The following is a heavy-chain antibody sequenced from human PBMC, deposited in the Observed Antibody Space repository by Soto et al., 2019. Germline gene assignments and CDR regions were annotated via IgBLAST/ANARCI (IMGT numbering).Heavy chain of an antibody. J-gene: IGHJ3*02. CDR3: ARGRGAVAGTMSAFDI. CDR2: INHSGST. D-gene: IGHD6-19*01. Sequence: QVQLQQWGAGLLKPSETLSLTCAVYGGSFSGYYWSWIRQPPGKGLEWSGEINHSGSTNYNPSLKRRVTISVDTSKNQFSLKLSSVTAADTAVYYCARGRGAVAGTMSAFDIWGQGTMVTVSS. V-gene: IGHV4-34*01. CDR1: GGSFSGYY.